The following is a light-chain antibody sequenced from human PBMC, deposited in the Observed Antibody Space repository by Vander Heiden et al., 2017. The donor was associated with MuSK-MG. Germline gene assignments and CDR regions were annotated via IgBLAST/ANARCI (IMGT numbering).Light chain of an antibody. CDR3: QQRNASPYT. CDR1: QSVASY. Sequence: DIRLTQSPSFLSASVGDRVTITCRASQSVASYLAWYQQKPGKVPSLLIYATSTLESGVPSRFSGSGSGTEFTLTITSLQPEDVATYYCQQRNASPYTFGHGTKVEIK. CDR2: ATS. J-gene: IGKJ2*01. V-gene: IGKV1-9*01.